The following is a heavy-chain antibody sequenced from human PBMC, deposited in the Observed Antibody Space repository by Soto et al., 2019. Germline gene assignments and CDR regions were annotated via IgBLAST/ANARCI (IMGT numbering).Heavy chain of an antibody. CDR2: IIPIFGTA. D-gene: IGHD1-20*01. CDR1: GGTFSSYA. CDR3: ASYNWHDPFYDY. J-gene: IGHJ4*02. V-gene: IGHV1-69*13. Sequence: SVKVSCKASGGTFSSYAISWVRQAPGQGLEWMGGIIPIFGTANYAQKFQGRVTITADESTSTAYMELSSLRSEDTAVYYCASYNWHDPFYDYWGQGILVTVSS.